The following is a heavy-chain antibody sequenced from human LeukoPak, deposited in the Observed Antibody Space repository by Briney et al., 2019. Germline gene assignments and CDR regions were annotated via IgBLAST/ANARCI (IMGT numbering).Heavy chain of an antibody. V-gene: IGHV4-39*02. D-gene: IGHD1-26*01. CDR3: ARDGDPIVGASFDY. J-gene: IGHJ4*02. CDR1: GGSISSSSYY. CDR2: IYYSGST. Sequence: PSETLSLTCTVSGGSISSSSYYWGWIRQPPGKGLEWIGSIYYSGSTYYNPSLKSRVTISVDTSKNQFSLKLSSVTAADTAVYYCARDGDPIVGASFDYWGQGTLVTVSS.